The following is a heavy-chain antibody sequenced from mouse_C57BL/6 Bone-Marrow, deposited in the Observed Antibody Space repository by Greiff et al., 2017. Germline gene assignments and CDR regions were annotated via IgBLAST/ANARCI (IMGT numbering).Heavy chain of an antibody. Sequence: VQLQESGPELVKPGASVKISCKASGYAFSSSWMNWVKQRPGKGLEWIGRIYPGDGDTNYNGKFKGKATLTADKSSSTAYMQLSSLTSEDSAVYFCARITQITSEGAMDDWGQGTSVTVSS. V-gene: IGHV1-82*01. CDR1: GYAFSSSW. CDR3: ARITQITSEGAMDD. D-gene: IGHD1-1*01. CDR2: IYPGDGDT. J-gene: IGHJ4*01.